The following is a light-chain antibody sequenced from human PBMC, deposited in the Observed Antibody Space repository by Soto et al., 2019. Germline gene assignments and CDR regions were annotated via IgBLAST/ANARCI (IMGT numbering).Light chain of an antibody. CDR2: DAF. CDR1: QSSSRW. CDR3: QQYNSYWT. Sequence: DIPMTQSPSTLSASVGDRVTITCRASQSSSRWSAWYQQTPGKAGKLLIYDAFSVDSGVPSRFSGSAAGTEFTLTISSLQPDDFATYYDQQYNSYWTFGQGTKVEIK. V-gene: IGKV1-5*01. J-gene: IGKJ1*01.